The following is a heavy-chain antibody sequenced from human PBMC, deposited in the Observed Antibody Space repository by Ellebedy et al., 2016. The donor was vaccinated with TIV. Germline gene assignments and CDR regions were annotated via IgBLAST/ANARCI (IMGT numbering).Heavy chain of an antibody. J-gene: IGHJ4*02. V-gene: IGHV3-15*01. Sequence: GGSLRLSCAASGFTFSNAWMSWVRQAPGKGLEWVGRIKSKTDGGTTDYAAPVKGRFTISRDDSKNTLYLQMNSLKTEDTAVYYCTTDLLDSSGWYGGGDDYWGQGTLVTVSS. D-gene: IGHD6-19*01. CDR2: IKSKTDGGTT. CDR3: TTDLLDSSGWYGGGDDY. CDR1: GFTFSNAW.